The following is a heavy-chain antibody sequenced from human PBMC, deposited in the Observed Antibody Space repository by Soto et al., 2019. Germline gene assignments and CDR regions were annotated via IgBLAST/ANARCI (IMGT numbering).Heavy chain of an antibody. J-gene: IGHJ4*02. Sequence: GGSLRLSCAASGFTFSSYSMSWVRQPPGKGLEWVSSISSSSDYIYYADSVRGRFTISRDNAKNSLYLQMNSLRAEDTAVYYCARDLYGDYVFDYWGQGTLVTVSS. D-gene: IGHD4-17*01. CDR1: GFTFSSYS. CDR3: ARDLYGDYVFDY. V-gene: IGHV3-21*01. CDR2: ISSSSDYI.